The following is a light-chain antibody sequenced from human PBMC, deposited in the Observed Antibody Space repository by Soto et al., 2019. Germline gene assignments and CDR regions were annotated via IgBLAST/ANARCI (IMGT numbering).Light chain of an antibody. Sequence: EIVLTQSPATLSLSPGERATLSCRASQSVSSYLAWYQQKPGQAPRLLIYGASARAPDVPARFSGSGSGTDFTLTIARLEPEDFAVYYCQNYGTSPPITFGQGTRLEIK. V-gene: IGKV3-20*01. J-gene: IGKJ5*01. CDR2: GAS. CDR1: QSVSSY. CDR3: QNYGTSPPIT.